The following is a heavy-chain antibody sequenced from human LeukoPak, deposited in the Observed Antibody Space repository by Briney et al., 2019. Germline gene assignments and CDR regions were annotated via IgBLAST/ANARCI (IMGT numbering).Heavy chain of an antibody. J-gene: IGHJ4*02. CDR2: VYYSGSI. Sequence: SETLSLTCTVSGGFINDYYWNWIRQPPGQGLEWIGYVYYSGSINYSPSLKSRVTISVDTSKNQFSLRLTSVTAADTALYYCAREVESWFGDLLSYFDSWGQGTQVTVSS. V-gene: IGHV4-59*12. D-gene: IGHD3-10*01. CDR3: AREVESWFGDLLSYFDS. CDR1: GGFINDYY.